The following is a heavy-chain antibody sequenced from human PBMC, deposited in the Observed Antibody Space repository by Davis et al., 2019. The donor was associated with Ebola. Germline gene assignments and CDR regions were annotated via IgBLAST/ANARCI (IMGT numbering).Heavy chain of an antibody. D-gene: IGHD1-26*01. CDR3: ARASGNAFDV. J-gene: IGHJ3*01. V-gene: IGHV4-31*03. CDR2: INYSGTA. Sequence: PSETLSLTCTVSGGSIRSGAYYWTWIRQHPGKGLEWIGYINYSGTAYFNPSVKSRITISVDTSKNQFSLKLSSVTAADTAVYYCARASGNAFDVWGQGTVVTVSA. CDR1: GGSIRSGAYY.